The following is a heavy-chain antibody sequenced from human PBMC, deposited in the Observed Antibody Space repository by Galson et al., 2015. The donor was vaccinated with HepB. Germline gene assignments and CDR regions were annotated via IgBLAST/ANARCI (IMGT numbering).Heavy chain of an antibody. CDR1: GFTFSSYG. D-gene: IGHD3-16*02. CDR2: ISYDGSNK. Sequence: SLRLSCAASGFTFSSYGMHWVRQAPGKGLEWVAVISYDGSNKYYADSVKGRFTISRDNSKNTLYLQMNSLRAEDTAVYYCAKEGYDYIWGSYRYRWFDPWGQGTLVTVSS. CDR3: AKEGYDYIWGSYRYRWFDP. V-gene: IGHV3-30*18. J-gene: IGHJ5*02.